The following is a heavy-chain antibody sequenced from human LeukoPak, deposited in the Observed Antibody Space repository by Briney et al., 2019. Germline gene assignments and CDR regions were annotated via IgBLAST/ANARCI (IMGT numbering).Heavy chain of an antibody. J-gene: IGHJ4*02. CDR1: GGSISSYY. Sequence: SETLSLTCTVSGGSISSYYWGWIRQPPGKGLEWIGSIYYSGSTYYNPSLKSRVTISKDASKNHFSLKLSSVTAADTAVYYCGGGERRRYYGSGSYTSDFDYWGQGTLVTVSS. CDR3: GGGERRRYYGSGSYTSDFDY. V-gene: IGHV4-39*07. CDR2: IYYSGST. D-gene: IGHD3-10*01.